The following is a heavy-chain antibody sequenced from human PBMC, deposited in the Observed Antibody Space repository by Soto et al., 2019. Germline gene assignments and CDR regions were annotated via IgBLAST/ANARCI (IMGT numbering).Heavy chain of an antibody. CDR1: GFTFSNAW. Sequence: PGGSLRLSCAASGFTFSNAWMNWVRQAPGKGLEWVGRIKSKTDGGTTDYAAPVKGRFTISRDDSKKTLYLQMNSLKTEDTAVYYCTTVLRFLEWLLPNYYYYGMDVWGQGTTVTVSS. D-gene: IGHD3-3*01. V-gene: IGHV3-15*07. J-gene: IGHJ6*02. CDR3: TTVLRFLEWLLPNYYYYGMDV. CDR2: IKSKTDGGTT.